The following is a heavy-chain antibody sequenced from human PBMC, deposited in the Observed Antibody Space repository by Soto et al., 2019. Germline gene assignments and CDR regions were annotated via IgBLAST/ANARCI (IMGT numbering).Heavy chain of an antibody. J-gene: IGHJ6*02. V-gene: IGHV3-23*01. CDR1: GFTFRDYV. CDR2: ISGSAGST. Sequence: EVQLLESGGGLVQPGGSPRLSCAASGFTFRDYVMSWVRQAPGKGLEWVAAISGSAGSTYYADSVKGRFSISRYNSDNTLYLKMSSLRADDTAVYYCARFSDDSYYYGLDVWGQGTTVTVSS. CDR3: ARFSDDSYYYGLDV.